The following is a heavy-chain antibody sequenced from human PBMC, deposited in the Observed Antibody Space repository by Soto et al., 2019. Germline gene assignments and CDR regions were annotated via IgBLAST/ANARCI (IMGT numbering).Heavy chain of an antibody. D-gene: IGHD1-7*01. J-gene: IGHJ6*03. Sequence: QVPLQESGPGLVKPSQTLSLTCAISGDSVSSNSAAWNWIRLSPSRGLEWLARTYYRSRWYNDYAVSVRSRITVNPDTSKXQFSXXXTSVTPEDTAVYYCAGTTSHQWYYMDVWGKGTTVTVSS. CDR2: TYYRSRWYN. CDR1: GDSVSSNSAA. V-gene: IGHV6-1*01. CDR3: AGTTSHQWYYMDV.